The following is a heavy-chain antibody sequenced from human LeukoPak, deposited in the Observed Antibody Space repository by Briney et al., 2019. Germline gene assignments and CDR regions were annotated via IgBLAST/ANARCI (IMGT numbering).Heavy chain of an antibody. Sequence: GGSLRLSCAASGFTFSSYSMNWVRQAPGKGLEWVSSISSSSYIYYAGSVKGRFAISRDNAKNSLYLQMNSLRAEDTAVYYCARDMRGGPTYYYDSSGYYFDYWGQGTLVTVSS. CDR2: ISSSSYI. J-gene: IGHJ4*02. D-gene: IGHD3-22*01. V-gene: IGHV3-21*01. CDR1: GFTFSSYS. CDR3: ARDMRGGPTYYYDSSGYYFDY.